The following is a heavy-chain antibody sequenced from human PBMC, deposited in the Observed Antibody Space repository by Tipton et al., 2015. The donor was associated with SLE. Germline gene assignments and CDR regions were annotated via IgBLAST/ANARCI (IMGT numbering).Heavy chain of an antibody. D-gene: IGHD6-19*01. Sequence: TLSLTCAVSGGSISSGGYSWSWIRQPPGKGLEWIGYIYHSGSTYHNPSLKSRVTISVDRSKNQFSLKLSSVTAADTAVYYCARSSSGWYGKYWGQGTLVTVSS. CDR2: IYHSGST. V-gene: IGHV4-30-2*01. CDR1: GGSISSGGYS. CDR3: ARSSSGWYGKY. J-gene: IGHJ4*02.